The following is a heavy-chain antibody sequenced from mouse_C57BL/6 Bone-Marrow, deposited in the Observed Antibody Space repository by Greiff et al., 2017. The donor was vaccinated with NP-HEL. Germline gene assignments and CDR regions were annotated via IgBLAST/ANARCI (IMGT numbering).Heavy chain of an antibody. D-gene: IGHD1-1*01. CDR1: GYTFTSYW. CDR3: ARYYYGSRGWYFDV. Sequence: QVQLQQPGADLVKPGASVKLSCKASGYTFTSYWMHWVKQRPGRGLEWIGRIDPNSGGTKFNEKFKTKATLTVDKPSSTAYMQLSSLTSEDSAVYYCARYYYGSRGWYFDVWGTGTPVTVSS. V-gene: IGHV1-72*01. CDR2: IDPNSGGT. J-gene: IGHJ1*03.